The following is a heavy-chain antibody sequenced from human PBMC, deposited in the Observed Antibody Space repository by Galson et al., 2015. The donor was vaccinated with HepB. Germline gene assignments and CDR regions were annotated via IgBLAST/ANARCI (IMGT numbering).Heavy chain of an antibody. D-gene: IGHD6-6*01. CDR2: IIPIFGTA. Sequence: SVKVSCKASGGTFSSYAISWVRQAPGQGLEWMGGIIPIFGTANYAQKFQGRVTITADESTSTAYMELSSLRSEDTAVYYCATSKRKDSSYYFDYWGQGTLVTVSS. V-gene: IGHV1-69*13. J-gene: IGHJ4*02. CDR1: GGTFSSYA. CDR3: ATSKRKDSSYYFDY.